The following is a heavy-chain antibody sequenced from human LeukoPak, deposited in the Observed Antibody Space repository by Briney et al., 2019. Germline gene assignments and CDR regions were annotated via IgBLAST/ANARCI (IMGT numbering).Heavy chain of an antibody. CDR3: ARAPNCSGGSCYTPYYYYYMDV. J-gene: IGHJ6*03. D-gene: IGHD2-15*01. V-gene: IGHV1-2*02. Sequence: ASVKVSCKASGYTFTGYYMHWVRQAPGQGLEWMGWINPNSGGTNYAQKFQGRVTMTRDTFISTAYMELSRLRSDDTAVYYCARAPNCSGGSCYTPYYYYYMDVWGKGTTVTVSS. CDR2: INPNSGGT. CDR1: GYTFTGYY.